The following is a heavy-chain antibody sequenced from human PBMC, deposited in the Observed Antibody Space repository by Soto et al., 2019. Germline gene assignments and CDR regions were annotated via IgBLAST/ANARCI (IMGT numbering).Heavy chain of an antibody. CDR3: ARESGDWPLNWFDP. Sequence: GGSLRLTCAASGFNFSNHWMHWVRQRPAEGLVWVSRITSDGKSKAYAESVKGRFAISRDNAKNTLYLQMNGLTAEDTAVYYCARESGDWPLNWFDPWGQGTLVTVSS. V-gene: IGHV3-74*01. J-gene: IGHJ5*02. CDR2: ITSDGKSK. D-gene: IGHD2-21*02. CDR1: GFNFSNHW.